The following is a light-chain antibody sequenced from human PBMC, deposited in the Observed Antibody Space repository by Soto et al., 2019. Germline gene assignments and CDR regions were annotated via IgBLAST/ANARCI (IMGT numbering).Light chain of an antibody. V-gene: IGKV1-39*01. Sequence: DIQMTQSPSSLSASVGDRVTITCRASQSISNNLNWFQQKPGKAPKLLIYTASSLQSGVPSRFSGSGSWTDFTLTIISLQPEDSATDYYQQSYRTPPWTFGQGTKVESK. CDR3: QQSYRTPPWT. J-gene: IGKJ1*01. CDR1: QSISNN. CDR2: TAS.